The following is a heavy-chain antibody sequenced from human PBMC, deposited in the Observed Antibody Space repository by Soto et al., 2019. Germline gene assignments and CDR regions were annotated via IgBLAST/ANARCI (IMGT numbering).Heavy chain of an antibody. CDR2: ISSSSSTI. CDR1: GFTFSSYS. CDR3: ARGRGTAGYYDLWSGYPFYFDY. Sequence: EVQLVESGGGLVQPGGSLRLSCAASGFTFSSYSMNWVRQAPGKGLEWVSYISSSSSTIYYADSVKGRFTISRDNAKNSLYLQMNSLRAEDTAVYYCARGRGTAGYYDLWSGYPFYFDYWGQGTLVTVSS. V-gene: IGHV3-48*01. J-gene: IGHJ4*02. D-gene: IGHD3-3*01.